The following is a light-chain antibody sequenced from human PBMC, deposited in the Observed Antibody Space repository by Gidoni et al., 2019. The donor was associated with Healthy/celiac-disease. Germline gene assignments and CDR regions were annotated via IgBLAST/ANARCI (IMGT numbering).Light chain of an antibody. Sequence: DIQMTQSPSSLSASVGDRGTITCRASQRISSYLNWYQQKPGKAPKLLIYAASSLQRGVPSRFSGSGSGTDFTLTISSLQPEDFATYYWQQSYSTPITFGQGTRLEIK. CDR3: QQSYSTPIT. V-gene: IGKV1-39*01. CDR1: QRISSY. J-gene: IGKJ5*01. CDR2: AAS.